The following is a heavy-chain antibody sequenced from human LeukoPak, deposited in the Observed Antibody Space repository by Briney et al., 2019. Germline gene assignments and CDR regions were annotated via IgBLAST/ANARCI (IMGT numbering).Heavy chain of an antibody. V-gene: IGHV3-53*01. Sequence: PGGSLRLSCAASGFIFSDFWMSWVRQAPGKGLEWVSVIYSGGSTYYADSVKGRFTISRDNSKNTLYLQMNSLRAEDTAVFYCAREPAYTYYDSAGGPFDYWGQGTLVTVSS. D-gene: IGHD3-22*01. J-gene: IGHJ4*02. CDR3: AREPAYTYYDSAGGPFDY. CDR1: GFIFSDFW. CDR2: IYSGGST.